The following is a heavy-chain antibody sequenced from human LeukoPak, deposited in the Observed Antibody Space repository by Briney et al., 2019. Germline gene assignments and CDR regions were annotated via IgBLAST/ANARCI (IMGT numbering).Heavy chain of an antibody. CDR2: IKHSGST. J-gene: IGHJ4*02. CDR1: GGSFSGYY. D-gene: IGHD2-2*02. CDR3: ARGRGWEYCSSTSCYNPHFDY. Sequence: PSETLSLTCAVHGGSFSGYYWSWIRQPPGKGLEWIGEIKHSGSTNYNPSLKSRVTISVDTSKNQFSLKLSSVTAADAAVYYCARGRGWEYCSSTSCYNPHFDYWGQGTLVTVSS. V-gene: IGHV4-34*01.